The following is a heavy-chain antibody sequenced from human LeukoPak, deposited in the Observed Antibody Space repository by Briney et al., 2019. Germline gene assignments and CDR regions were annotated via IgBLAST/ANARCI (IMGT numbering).Heavy chain of an antibody. V-gene: IGHV3-21*01. CDR1: GFTFSSYS. CDR2: ISSSSSYI. Sequence: GGSLRLSCAASGFTFSSYSMNWVRQAPGKGLEWVSSISSSSSYIYYADSVKGRFTISRDNAKNSLYLQMNSLRAEDTAVYYCAEDGNPFITGTSNWFDPWGQGTLVTVSS. CDR3: AEDGNPFITGTSNWFDP. J-gene: IGHJ5*02. D-gene: IGHD1-7*01.